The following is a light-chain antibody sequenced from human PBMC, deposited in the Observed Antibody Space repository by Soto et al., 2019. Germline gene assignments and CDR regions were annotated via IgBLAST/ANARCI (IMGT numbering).Light chain of an antibody. J-gene: IGKJ3*01. Sequence: AIRMTQSPSSLSASTGDRVTITCRASQGISSYLAWYQQKPGKAPKLLIYAASTLQSGVPSRFSGSGSGTDFTLTISCLQSVDFATYYCQQYYSYPFTFGPGTKVDIK. CDR3: QQYYSYPFT. V-gene: IGKV1-8*01. CDR1: QGISSY. CDR2: AAS.